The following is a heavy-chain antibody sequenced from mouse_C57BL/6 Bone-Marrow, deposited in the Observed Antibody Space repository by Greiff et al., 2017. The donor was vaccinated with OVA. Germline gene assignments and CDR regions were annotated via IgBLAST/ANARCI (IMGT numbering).Heavy chain of an antibody. Sequence: EVQVVESGEGLVKPGGSLKLSCAASGFTFSSYAMSWVRQTPEKRLEWVAYISSGGDYIYYADTVKGRFTISRDNARNTLYLQMSSLKSEDTAMYYCTRDYGSSLYYAMDYWGQGTSVTVSS. CDR1: GFTFSSYA. D-gene: IGHD1-1*01. J-gene: IGHJ4*01. V-gene: IGHV5-9-1*02. CDR2: ISSGGDYI. CDR3: TRDYGSSLYYAMDY.